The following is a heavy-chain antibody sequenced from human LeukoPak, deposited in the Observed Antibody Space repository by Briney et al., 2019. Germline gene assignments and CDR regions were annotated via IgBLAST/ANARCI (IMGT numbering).Heavy chain of an antibody. J-gene: IGHJ4*02. D-gene: IGHD6-6*01. V-gene: IGHV1-18*01. CDR3: ARDSVFSSSGYFDY. CDR1: GGTFSSYA. Sequence: ASVKVSCKASGGTFSSYAISWVRQAPGQGLEWMGWISAYNGNTNYAQKLQGRVTMTTDTSTSTAYMELRSLRSDDTAVYYCARDSVFSSSGYFDYWGQGTMVTVSS. CDR2: ISAYNGNT.